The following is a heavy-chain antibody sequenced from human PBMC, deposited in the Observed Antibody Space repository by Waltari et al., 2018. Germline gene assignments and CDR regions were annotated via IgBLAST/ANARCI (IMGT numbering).Heavy chain of an antibody. CDR2: ISGSGGRT. V-gene: IGHV3-23*01. CDR1: GFTFSSYS. J-gene: IGHJ4*02. D-gene: IGHD1-26*01. CDR3: AKDSRTHEPGSDY. Sequence: EVQLLESGGGLVQPGGSLRLSCAASGFTFSSYSMSWVRRAPGKGLEWVSAISGSGGRTYYADSVKGRFTISRDNSKNTLYLQMNSLRAKDTAVYYCAKDSRTHEPGSDYWGQGTLVTVSS.